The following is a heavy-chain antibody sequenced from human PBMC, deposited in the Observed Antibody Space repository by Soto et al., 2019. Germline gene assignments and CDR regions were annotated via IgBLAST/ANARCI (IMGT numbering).Heavy chain of an antibody. Sequence: SETLSLTCTVSGGSISSYYWSWIRQPPGKGLEWIGCLYYSGSTNYNPSLESRFTIPLDTSKNQFSLKLSSVTAADTAVYYCARFYANSQFDFWGQGTLVTVSS. D-gene: IGHD4-17*01. CDR1: GGSISSYY. CDR3: ARFYANSQFDF. J-gene: IGHJ4*02. V-gene: IGHV4-59*08. CDR2: LYYSGST.